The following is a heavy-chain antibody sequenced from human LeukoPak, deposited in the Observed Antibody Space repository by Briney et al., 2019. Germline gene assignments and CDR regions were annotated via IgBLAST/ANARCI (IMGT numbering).Heavy chain of an antibody. CDR1: GFTFSTYA. Sequence: PGGSLRLSCAASGFTFSTYAVSWIRQAPGKGLEWVSIISGSGGSTYYADSVKGRSTIPRDNSKNTLYRQMNSLRAEDTAVYYCAKERLTTTAFDYWGQGTLVTVS. D-gene: IGHD1-1*01. V-gene: IGHV3-23*01. J-gene: IGHJ4*02. CDR3: AKERLTTTAFDY. CDR2: ISGSGGST.